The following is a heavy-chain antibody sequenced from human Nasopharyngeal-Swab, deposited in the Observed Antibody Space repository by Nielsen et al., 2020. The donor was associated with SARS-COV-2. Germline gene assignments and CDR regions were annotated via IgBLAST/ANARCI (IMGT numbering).Heavy chain of an antibody. Sequence: SETLSLTCAVYGGSFSGYYWSWIRQPPGKGLEWIGEINHSGSTNYNPSLKSRVTISVDTSKNQFSLKLSFVTAADTAVYYRARHTANTEDWGQGTLVTVSS. CDR3: ARHTANTED. J-gene: IGHJ4*02. CDR2: INHSGST. V-gene: IGHV4-34*01. CDR1: GGSFSGYY. D-gene: IGHD5-18*01.